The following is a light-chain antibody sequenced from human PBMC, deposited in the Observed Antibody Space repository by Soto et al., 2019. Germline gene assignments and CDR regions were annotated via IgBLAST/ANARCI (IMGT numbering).Light chain of an antibody. CDR3: SSFTGTTTLDV. Sequence: QSVLAQPASVSGSPGQSITISCTGTSSDVGAYMYVSWYQQHPGKAPKLIIYGVSNRPSGVSNRFSGSKSGNTAFLTISGLQPEDEADYYCSSFTGTTTLDVFGTGTKVTVL. V-gene: IGLV2-14*03. J-gene: IGLJ1*01. CDR1: SSDVGAYMY. CDR2: GVS.